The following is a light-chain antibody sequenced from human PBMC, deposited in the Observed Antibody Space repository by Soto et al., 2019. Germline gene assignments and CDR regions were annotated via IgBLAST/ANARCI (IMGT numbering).Light chain of an antibody. CDR1: QSIRSN. J-gene: IGKJ1*01. CDR3: QQYHIWPPWT. V-gene: IGKV3-15*01. CDR2: GAS. Sequence: EIVMTHSPDTLSVSPGEGASLSCRVSQSIRSNLAWYQQRPGQAPRLLMYGASTRADGIPARFTGSGSGTEFTLTISSLQSEDFAVYYCQQYHIWPPWTSGQGTKVDNK.